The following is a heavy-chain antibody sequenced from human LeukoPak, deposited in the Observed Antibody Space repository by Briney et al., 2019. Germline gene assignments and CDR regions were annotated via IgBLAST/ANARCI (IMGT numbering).Heavy chain of an antibody. CDR1: GFTFSSYS. J-gene: IGHJ4*02. V-gene: IGHV3-21*01. Sequence: GGSLRLSCAASGFTFSSYSMNWVRQAPGKGLEWVSSISSSSSYIYYADSVKGRFTISRDNAKNSLYLQMNSLRAEDKAVYYCARTSRYCSSTSCFDYWGQGTLVTVSS. CDR3: ARTSRYCSSTSCFDY. D-gene: IGHD2-2*01. CDR2: ISSSSSYI.